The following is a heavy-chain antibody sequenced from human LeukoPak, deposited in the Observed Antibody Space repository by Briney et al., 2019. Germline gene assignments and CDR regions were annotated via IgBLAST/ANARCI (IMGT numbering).Heavy chain of an antibody. V-gene: IGHV4-61*05. CDR1: GGSISSSNFY. CDR3: ARNVRLGSGELSFAPFKNWFDP. D-gene: IGHD3-16*02. CDR2: IYYSGST. J-gene: IGHJ5*02. Sequence: KTSETLSLTCTVSGGSISSSNFYWGWIRQPPGKGLEWIGYIYYSGSTNYNPSLKSRVTISVDTSKNQFSLQLNSVTPEDTAVYYCARNVRLGSGELSFAPFKNWFDPWGQGTLVTVSS.